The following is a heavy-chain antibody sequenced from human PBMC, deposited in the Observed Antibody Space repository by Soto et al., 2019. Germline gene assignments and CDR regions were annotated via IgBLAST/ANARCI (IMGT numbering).Heavy chain of an antibody. J-gene: IGHJ4*02. CDR3: ARDRELGTYFDY. Sequence: QVQLVQSGAEVKKPGSSVKVSCKASGGTFSSYTSSWVRQAPGQGLEWMGRIIPILGIANYAQKFQGRVTITADKSTSTAYMELSSLRSEDTAVYYCARDRELGTYFDYWGQGTLVTVSS. CDR1: GGTFSSYT. CDR2: IIPILGIA. V-gene: IGHV1-69*08. D-gene: IGHD7-27*01.